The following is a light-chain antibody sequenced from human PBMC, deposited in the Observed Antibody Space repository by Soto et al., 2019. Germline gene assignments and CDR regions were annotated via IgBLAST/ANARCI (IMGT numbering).Light chain of an antibody. CDR1: SSDVGAYNY. V-gene: IGLV2-8*01. Sequence: QSALTQPPSASGSPGQSVTISCTGTSSDVGAYNYVSWYQQHAGKAPKLVIYEVTKRPSGVPDRFSGSKSANPASLTVSGPQAEDEADYYCSSFATSHTCVFGGGTKVTVL. J-gene: IGLJ3*02. CDR2: EVT. CDR3: SSFATSHTCV.